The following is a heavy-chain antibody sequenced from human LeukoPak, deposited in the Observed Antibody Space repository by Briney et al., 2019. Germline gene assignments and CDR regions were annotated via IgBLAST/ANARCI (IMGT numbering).Heavy chain of an antibody. CDR1: GFTVSSNY. CDR2: IYSGGYT. V-gene: IGHV3-66*02. CDR3: ARGIDY. Sequence: GGSLRLSCKVSGFTVSSNYMSWVREAPGKGLEWVSIIYSGGYTHYADSVKGRFAISRDSPKNTLHLQMNSLRAEDTAVYYCARGIDYWGQGTLVTVSS. J-gene: IGHJ4*02.